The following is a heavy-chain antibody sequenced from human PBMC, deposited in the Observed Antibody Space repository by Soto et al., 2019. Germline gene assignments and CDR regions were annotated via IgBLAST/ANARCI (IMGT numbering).Heavy chain of an antibody. CDR1: GDSISSGNKY. CDR2: IFSSGTT. CDR3: ARVPSPFDYYYAMDV. Sequence: SETLSLTCTASGDSISSGNKYWSWIRQPPGKGLEWIGYIFSSGTTYYNPSLKSRLTMSLDASQNQFSLKLNSLTDADTAVYFCARVPSPFDYYYAMDVWGQGTTVTVSS. V-gene: IGHV4-30-4*01. D-gene: IGHD3-16*01. J-gene: IGHJ6*02.